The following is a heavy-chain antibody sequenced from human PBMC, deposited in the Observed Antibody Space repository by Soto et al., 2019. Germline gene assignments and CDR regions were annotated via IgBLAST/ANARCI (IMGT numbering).Heavy chain of an antibody. D-gene: IGHD5-12*01. Sequence: QVQVVESGGGVVQPGRSLRLSCAASGFTFSSYAMHWVRQAPGKGLEWVAGLSYGGSTIYYIDSVKGRFTVSRDNSKNTLYLQMNSLRSEDTAVYSCAKGPWHLAHGHYFDYWGQGTLVTVSS. V-gene: IGHV3-30*18. J-gene: IGHJ4*02. CDR2: LSYGGSTI. CDR1: GFTFSSYA. CDR3: AKGPWHLAHGHYFDY.